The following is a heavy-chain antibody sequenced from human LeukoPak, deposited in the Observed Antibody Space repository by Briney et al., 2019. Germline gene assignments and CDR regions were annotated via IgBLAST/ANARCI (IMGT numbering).Heavy chain of an antibody. J-gene: IGHJ4*02. CDR1: GFTFSSYF. Sequence: GGSLRLSCAASGFTFSSYFMTWVRQAPGKGLAWVSTITGGGNYTYHVDSVKGRFTISRDNSKNTLYLQVNSLRAEDTAVYYCAKGIYTSTSYYDSWRKETLVTVP. V-gene: IGHV3-23*01. CDR2: ITGGGNYT. CDR3: AKGIYTSTSYYDS. D-gene: IGHD2-2*01.